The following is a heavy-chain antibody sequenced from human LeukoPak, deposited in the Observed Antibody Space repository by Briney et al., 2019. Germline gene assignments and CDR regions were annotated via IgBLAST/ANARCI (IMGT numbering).Heavy chain of an antibody. V-gene: IGHV3-21*01. CDR2: ISSSSSYI. D-gene: IGHD2-2*01. CDR1: GFTFSSYS. J-gene: IGHJ5*02. CDR3: ARDENCSSTSCYFGTNWFDP. Sequence: GGSLSLSCAASGFTFSSYSMNWVRQAPGKGLEWVSSISSSSSYIYYADSVKGRFTISRDNAKNSLYLQMNSLRAEDTAVYYCARDENCSSTSCYFGTNWFDPWGQGTLVTVSS.